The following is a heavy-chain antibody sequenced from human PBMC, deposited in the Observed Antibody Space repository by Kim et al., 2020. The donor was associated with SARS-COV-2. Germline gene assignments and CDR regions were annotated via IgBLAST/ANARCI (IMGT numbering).Heavy chain of an antibody. V-gene: IGHV1-3*01. D-gene: IGHD7-27*01. CDR2: ISPGSGHT. Sequence: ASVKVSCKASGYTFTNNAIHWVRQAPGQGLEWMGWISPGSGHTKSSQKFQGRVTITTDTSASTAYMELSSLRSEYTAVYYCARTLGLDVWGKGTTVTVSS. J-gene: IGHJ6*03. CDR1: GYTFTNNA. CDR3: ARTLGLDV.